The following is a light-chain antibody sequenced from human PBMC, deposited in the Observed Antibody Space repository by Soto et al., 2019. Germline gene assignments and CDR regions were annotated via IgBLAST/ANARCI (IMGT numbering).Light chain of an antibody. CDR2: GAS. J-gene: IGKJ5*01. CDR3: QQRSNWPPT. Sequence: EIVLTQSPGTLSLSPGERATLSCRASQSVSNNYLAWYQQKPGQAPRLLIYGASNRATGIPDRFSGSGSGTDFTLTISRLEPEDFAVYYCQQRSNWPPTVGQGTRLEIK. CDR1: QSVSNNY. V-gene: IGKV3D-20*02.